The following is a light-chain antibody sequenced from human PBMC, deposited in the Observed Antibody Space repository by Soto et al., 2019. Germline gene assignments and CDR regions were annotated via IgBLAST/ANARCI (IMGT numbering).Light chain of an antibody. CDR1: SSNIGADYD. J-gene: IGLJ2*01. CDR2: GNS. V-gene: IGLV1-40*01. CDR3: QSYDSSLNGLV. Sequence: SVLTQPPSVSGAPGQRVTISCTGSSSNIGADYDVHWYQQLPGTAPKLLISGNSNRPSGVPDRFSGSKSGTSASLAITGLQAEDEADYHCQSYDSSLNGLVFGGGTKVTVL.